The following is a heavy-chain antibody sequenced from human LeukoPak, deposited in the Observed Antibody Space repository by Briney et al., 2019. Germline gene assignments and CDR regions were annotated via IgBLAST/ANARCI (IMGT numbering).Heavy chain of an antibody. V-gene: IGHV3-48*02. CDR1: GLTFSDYS. CDR3: ARDLSGYYPSY. D-gene: IGHD3-22*01. Sequence: GGSLRLSCAASGLTFSDYSMNWVRQAPGRGLEWVSYISSSSSSIYYADSVKGRFTISRDNAKRSLYLQMKSLRDEDTAVYYCARDLSGYYPSYWGQGTLVTVSS. J-gene: IGHJ4*02. CDR2: ISSSSSSI.